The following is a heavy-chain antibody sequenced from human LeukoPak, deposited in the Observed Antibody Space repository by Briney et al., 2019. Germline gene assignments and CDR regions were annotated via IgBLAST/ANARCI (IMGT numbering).Heavy chain of an antibody. D-gene: IGHD3-16*01. CDR2: ISSSSSTI. Sequence: PGGSLRLSCAASGFTFSSYSMNWVRQAPGKGLEWVSYISSSSSTIYYADSVKGRFTISRDNAKNLLYLEINSLRVEDTAVYYCARENWGSLPHWGQGTLVTVSS. V-gene: IGHV3-48*04. J-gene: IGHJ4*02. CDR3: ARENWGSLPH. CDR1: GFTFSSYS.